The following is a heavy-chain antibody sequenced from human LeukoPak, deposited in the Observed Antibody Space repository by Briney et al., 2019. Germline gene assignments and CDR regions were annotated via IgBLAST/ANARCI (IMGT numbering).Heavy chain of an antibody. CDR1: GFTFSSSA. Sequence: GGSLRLSCAASGFTFSSSAMSWVRQAPGKGLEWVSTISGSGSGSSTYYADSVKGRFTISRDNSKNTLYLQTNSLRAEDTAVYYCAKSGYNRFDYWGQGTLVTVSS. V-gene: IGHV3-23*01. D-gene: IGHD5-24*01. J-gene: IGHJ4*02. CDR2: ISGSGSGSST. CDR3: AKSGYNRFDY.